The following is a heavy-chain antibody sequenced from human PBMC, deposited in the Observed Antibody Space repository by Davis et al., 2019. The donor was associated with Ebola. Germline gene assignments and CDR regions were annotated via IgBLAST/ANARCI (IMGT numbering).Heavy chain of an antibody. J-gene: IGHJ6*02. V-gene: IGHV3-21*01. D-gene: IGHD5/OR15-5a*01. CDR3: ARRYSVYDFDSYYGMDV. CDR2: ISSSSNYI. CDR1: GFTFNNYN. Sequence: PGGSLRLSCAASGFTFNNYNMNWVRQAPGKGLEWVSSISSSSNYINYADSVKGRFTISRDNAKNSLYLQMNSLRAEDTAVYYCARRYSVYDFDSYYGMDVWGQGTMVTISS.